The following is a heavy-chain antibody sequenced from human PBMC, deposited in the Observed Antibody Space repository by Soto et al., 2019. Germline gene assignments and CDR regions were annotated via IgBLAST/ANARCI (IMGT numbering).Heavy chain of an antibody. CDR3: AKHNWNYVAYNWFDP. D-gene: IGHD1-7*01. CDR1: GFTFSSYA. Sequence: TGGSLRLSCAASGFTFSSYAMSWVRQAPGKGLEWVSAISGSGGSTYYADSVKGRFTISRDNSKNTLYLQMNSLRGEDTAVYYCAKHNWNYVAYNWFDPWGQGTLVTVSS. V-gene: IGHV3-23*01. CDR2: ISGSGGST. J-gene: IGHJ5*02.